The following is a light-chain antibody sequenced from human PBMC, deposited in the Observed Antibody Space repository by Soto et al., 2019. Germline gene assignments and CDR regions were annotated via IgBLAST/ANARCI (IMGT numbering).Light chain of an antibody. Sequence: QSVLTQPASVSGSPGQSITISCTGTSSDVGSYNVVSWYQQHPGKAPKLMIYEGSKRPSGVSNRFSGSKSGNTASLTISGLQAEDDADYYCCSYSGSSTFWVFGGGTKLTVL. J-gene: IGLJ3*02. CDR3: CSYSGSSTFWV. V-gene: IGLV2-23*03. CDR2: EGS. CDR1: SSDVGSYNV.